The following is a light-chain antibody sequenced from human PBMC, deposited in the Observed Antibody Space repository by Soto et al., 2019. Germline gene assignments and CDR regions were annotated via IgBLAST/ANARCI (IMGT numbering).Light chain of an antibody. CDR1: EGINIY. Sequence: DIQMTQSPASLSASVGDRVTIICRASEGINIYLAWFQQKPGKAPKSLIYSATSLQRGVPSRFSASGGDTDFSLNISSLQPEDIATYYCQQYQRYPPSFGGGTKVEIK. CDR2: SAT. J-gene: IGKJ4*01. CDR3: QQYQRYPPS. V-gene: IGKV1-16*01.